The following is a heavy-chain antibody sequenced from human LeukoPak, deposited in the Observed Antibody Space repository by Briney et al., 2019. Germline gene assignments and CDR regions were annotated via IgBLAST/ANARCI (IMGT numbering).Heavy chain of an antibody. CDR2: ISSSSSYI. J-gene: IGHJ4*02. Sequence: PGGSLRLSCAASGFTFSSYSMNWVRQAPGKGLEWVSSISSSSSYIYYADSVKGRFTISRDNAKNSLYLQMNSLRAEDTAVYYCARDSPGKWRGKGVSDYWGQGTLVTVSS. CDR3: ARDSPGKWRGKGVSDY. V-gene: IGHV3-21*01. CDR1: GFTFSSYS. D-gene: IGHD3-16*01.